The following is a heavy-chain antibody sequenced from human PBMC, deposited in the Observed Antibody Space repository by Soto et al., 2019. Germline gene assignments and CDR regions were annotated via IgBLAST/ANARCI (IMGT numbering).Heavy chain of an antibody. CDR2: IYHTGST. J-gene: IGHJ4*02. V-gene: IGHV4-4*02. CDR3: ATMGTPATGLYYFDY. D-gene: IGHD2-15*01. Sequence: PSETLSLTCAVSGGSVTNNNYWGWVRQPPGKGLEWIGEIYHTGSTNYNPSLKSRVTMSVDKSKNQFSLNLRSVTAADTAVYYCATMGTPATGLYYFDYWGQGTLVTVSS. CDR1: GGSVTNNNY.